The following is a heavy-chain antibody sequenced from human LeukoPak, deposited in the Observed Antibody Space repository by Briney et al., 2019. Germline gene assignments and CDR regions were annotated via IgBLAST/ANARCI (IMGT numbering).Heavy chain of an antibody. J-gene: IGHJ4*02. V-gene: IGHV3-7*01. CDR1: GFTFSSYW. D-gene: IGHD5-12*01. CDR2: IKQDGSEK. Sequence: GGSLRLSCAASGFTFSSYWMSWVRQAPGKGLEWVANIKQDGSEKYYVDSVKGRFTISRDTTKNQFSLRLSSVTAADTAIYFCARHPSGYYENWGQGTLVTVSS. CDR3: ARHPSGYYEN.